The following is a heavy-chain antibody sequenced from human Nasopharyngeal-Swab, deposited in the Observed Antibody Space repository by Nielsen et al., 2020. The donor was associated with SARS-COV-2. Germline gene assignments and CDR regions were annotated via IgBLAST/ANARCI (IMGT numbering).Heavy chain of an antibody. D-gene: IGHD6-13*01. CDR3: ARELAAAGTGGN. CDR1: GFTFSSYG. Sequence: GESLKISCAASGFTFSSYGMHWVRQAQGKGLEWVAVIWYDGSNKYYADSVKGRFTISRDNSKNTLYLQMNSLRAEDTAVYYCARELAAAGTGGNWGQGTLVTVSS. CDR2: IWYDGSNK. V-gene: IGHV3-33*01. J-gene: IGHJ4*02.